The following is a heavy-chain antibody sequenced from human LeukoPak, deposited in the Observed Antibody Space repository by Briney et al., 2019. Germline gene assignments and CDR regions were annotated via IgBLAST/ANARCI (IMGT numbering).Heavy chain of an antibody. CDR3: ASQSSSWPDY. J-gene: IGHJ4*02. D-gene: IGHD6-13*01. V-gene: IGHV4-39*07. CDR1: GGSISSSSYY. CDR2: TYYSGST. Sequence: SETLSLTCTVSGGSISSSSYYWGWIRQPPGKGLEWIGSTYYSGSTYYNPSLKSRVTISVDTSKNQFSLKLSSVTAADTAVYYCASQSSSWPDYWGQGTLVTVSS.